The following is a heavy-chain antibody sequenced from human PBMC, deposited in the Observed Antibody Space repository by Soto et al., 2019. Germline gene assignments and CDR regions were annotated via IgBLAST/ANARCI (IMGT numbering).Heavy chain of an antibody. Sequence: QVQLVESGGGVVQPGRSLRLSCAASGFTFSSYGMHWVRQAPGKGLGWVAVISYDGSNKYYADSVKGRFTISRDNSKNTLYLQMNSLRAEDTAVYYCADGIAVAGTVDYWGQGTLVTVSS. D-gene: IGHD6-19*01. CDR3: ADGIAVAGTVDY. CDR2: ISYDGSNK. CDR1: GFTFSSYG. V-gene: IGHV3-30*03. J-gene: IGHJ4*02.